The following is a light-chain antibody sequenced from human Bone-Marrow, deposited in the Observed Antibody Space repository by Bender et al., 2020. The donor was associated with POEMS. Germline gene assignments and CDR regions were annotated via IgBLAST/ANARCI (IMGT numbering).Light chain of an antibody. Sequence: QSALTQPASVSASPGQSITVSCTGTSSDVGGYNYVSWYQQHPGKAPKFMIYDVSKRPSGVPDRFSGSKSGTSASLAISDIQSEDEGDYYCSSWDDSLSGWVFGGGTKLTVL. CDR2: DVS. V-gene: IGLV2-14*03. CDR1: SSDVGGYNY. CDR3: SSWDDSLSGWV. J-gene: IGLJ3*02.